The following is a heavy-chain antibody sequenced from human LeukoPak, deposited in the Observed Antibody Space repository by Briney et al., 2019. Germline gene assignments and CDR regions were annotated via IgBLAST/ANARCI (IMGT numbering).Heavy chain of an antibody. CDR3: AKNMGYGDYWYFDL. CDR2: MNPNSGNT. D-gene: IGHD4-17*01. Sequence: ASVKVSCKASGYTFTSYDINWVRQATGQGLEWMGWMNPNSGNTGYAQKFQGRVTMTRNTSISTAYMELTRLNSDDTAAYYCAKNMGYGDYWYFDLWGRGTLVTVSS. J-gene: IGHJ2*01. CDR1: GYTFTSYD. V-gene: IGHV1-8*01.